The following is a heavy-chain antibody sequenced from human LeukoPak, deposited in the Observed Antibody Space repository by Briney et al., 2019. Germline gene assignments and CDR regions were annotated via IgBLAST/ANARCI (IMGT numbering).Heavy chain of an antibody. CDR3: ARSHDYTNYVAP. Sequence: ASVGVSCKASGYIFTGYYIHWVRQAPGQGLEWMGWINPNGGGTEYARQFQGRVTMTRDTSISTAFLHLTSLTSDDTAVYYCARSHDYTNYVAPWGQGTLVTVSS. V-gene: IGHV1-2*02. CDR2: INPNGGGT. J-gene: IGHJ5*02. CDR1: GYIFTGYY. D-gene: IGHD4-11*01.